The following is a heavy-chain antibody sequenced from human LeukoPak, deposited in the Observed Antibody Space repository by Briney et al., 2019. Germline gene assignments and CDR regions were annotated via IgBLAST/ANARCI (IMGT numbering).Heavy chain of an antibody. D-gene: IGHD1-26*01. CDR1: GFTFTNYA. V-gene: IGHV3-23*01. CDR2: TVGSRPDT. Sequence: GGSLRLSCAASGFTFTNYAMSWVRQTPGKGLEWVAATVGSRPDTYHADSVKGRFTVSRDNSRNTLYLQMNSLRVEDTAVYYCARYRFVVGATDSFDIWGQGTMVTVSS. J-gene: IGHJ3*02. CDR3: ARYRFVVGATDSFDI.